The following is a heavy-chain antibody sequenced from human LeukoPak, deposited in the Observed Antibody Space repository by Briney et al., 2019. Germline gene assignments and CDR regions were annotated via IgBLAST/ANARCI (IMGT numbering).Heavy chain of an antibody. D-gene: IGHD3-10*01. CDR2: IYYSGST. CDR1: GGPISSSSYY. V-gene: IGHV4-39*01. Sequence: SETLSLTCTVSGGPISSSSYYWGWIRQPPGKGLEWIGSIYYSGSTYYNPSLKSRVTISVDTSKNQFSLRLSSVTAADTAVYYCASRGLGFGNLDYWGQGTLVTVSS. CDR3: ASRGLGFGNLDY. J-gene: IGHJ4*02.